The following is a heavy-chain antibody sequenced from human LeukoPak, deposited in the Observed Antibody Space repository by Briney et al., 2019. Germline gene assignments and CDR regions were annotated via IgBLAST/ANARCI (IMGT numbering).Heavy chain of an antibody. CDR2: INTGNGDT. V-gene: IGHV1-3*04. J-gene: IGHJ4*02. Sequence: ASVKVSCKASGYTFTSYAIHWVRQAPGQRLEWLGWINTGNGDTRYSQTFQGRVTITSYTSASTAYMELSSLRSEDTAVYYCARDSTITMVRGTIPLYWGQGTLVTVSS. CDR3: ARDSTITMVRGTIPLY. D-gene: IGHD3-10*01. CDR1: GYTFTSYA.